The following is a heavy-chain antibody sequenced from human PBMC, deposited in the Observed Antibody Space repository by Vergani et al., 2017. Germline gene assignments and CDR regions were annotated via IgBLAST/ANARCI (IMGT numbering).Heavy chain of an antibody. CDR3: ARVYPSLDRYSTFDY. CDR1: GYTFTSYG. V-gene: IGHV1-18*01. J-gene: IGHJ4*02. Sequence: QVQLVQSGAEVKKPGASVKVSCKASGYTFTSYGISWVRQAPGQGLEWMGWISAYNGNTNYAQKLQGRVTMTTDTSTSTAYMKLRSLRSDDTAVYYCARVYPSLDRYSTFDYWGQGTLVTVSS. D-gene: IGHD3-16*02. CDR2: ISAYNGNT.